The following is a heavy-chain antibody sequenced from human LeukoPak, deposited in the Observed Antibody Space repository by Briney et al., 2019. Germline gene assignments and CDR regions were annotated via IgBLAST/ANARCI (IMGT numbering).Heavy chain of an antibody. D-gene: IGHD4-23*01. V-gene: IGHV3-48*01. CDR3: ARVRSVGGNPHAFNI. J-gene: IGHJ3*02. Sequence: GGSLRLSCAASGFTFSSYSMNWVRQAPGKGLEWVSYISSSSSTIYYADSVKGRFTISGDNAKNSLYLQMNSLRAEDTAVYYCARVRSVGGNPHAFNIWGQGTMVTVSS. CDR1: GFTFSSYS. CDR2: ISSSSSTI.